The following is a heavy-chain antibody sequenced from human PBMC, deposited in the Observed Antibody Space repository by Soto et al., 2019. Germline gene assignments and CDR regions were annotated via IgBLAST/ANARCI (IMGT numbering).Heavy chain of an antibody. CDR3: AKEQSSGPLMKWFGAVDY. J-gene: IGHJ4*02. CDR1: GFTFSSYA. Sequence: EVQLLESGGGLVQPGGSLRLSCAVSGFTFSSYAMSWVRQAPGKGLEWVSAIGGTGVSTYYAGSVKGRFTISRDNSKNTLYVQMNSMRAEDTAVYYCAKEQSSGPLMKWFGAVDYCGQGTLVTASS. V-gene: IGHV3-23*01. D-gene: IGHD3-22*01. CDR2: IGGTGVST.